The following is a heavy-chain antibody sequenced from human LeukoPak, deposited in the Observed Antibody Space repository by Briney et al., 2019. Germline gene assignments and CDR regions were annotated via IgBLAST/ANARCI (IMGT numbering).Heavy chain of an antibody. CDR1: GGSFSGYY. D-gene: IGHD3-16*01. CDR3: ARPDRLAYNWYFDL. V-gene: IGHV4-34*01. CDR2: INRSGST. J-gene: IGHJ2*01. Sequence: KPSETLSLTCTVSGGSFSGYYWNWIRQSPGKGLEWIGEINRSGSTNYNPSLKSRVTISIDTSKNQFSLKLTSVTAADTAVYYCARPDRLAYNWYFDLWGRGTLVTVSS.